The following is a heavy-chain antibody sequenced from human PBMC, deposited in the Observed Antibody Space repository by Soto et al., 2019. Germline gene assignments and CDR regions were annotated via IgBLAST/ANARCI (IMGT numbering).Heavy chain of an antibody. Sequence: SETLSLTCTVSGGSISSGGYYCSWIRQHPGKGLEWIGYIYYSGSTNYNPSLKSRVTISVDTSKNQFSLKLSSVTAADTAVYYCARGQRLELWFDPWGQGTLVTVSS. J-gene: IGHJ5*02. D-gene: IGHD6-19*01. V-gene: IGHV4-61*08. CDR3: ARGQRLELWFDP. CDR1: GGSISSGGYY. CDR2: IYYSGST.